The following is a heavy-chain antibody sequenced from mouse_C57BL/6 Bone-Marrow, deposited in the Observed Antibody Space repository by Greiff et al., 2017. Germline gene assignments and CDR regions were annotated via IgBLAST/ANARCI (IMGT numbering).Heavy chain of an antibody. Sequence: EVQGVESGPVLVKPGASVKMSCKASGYTFTDYYMNWVKQSHGKSIEWIGVINPYNGGTSYNQKVKGKATLTVDKSSSTAYMERNSLTSEDSAVYYCAREEGGGYFDVWGTGTTVTVSS. CDR1: GYTFTDYY. V-gene: IGHV1-19*01. CDR3: AREEGGGYFDV. J-gene: IGHJ1*03. CDR2: INPYNGGT.